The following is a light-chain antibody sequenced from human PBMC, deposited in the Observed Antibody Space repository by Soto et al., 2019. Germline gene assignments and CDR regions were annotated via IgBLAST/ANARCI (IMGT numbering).Light chain of an antibody. V-gene: IGLV3-21*04. CDR1: NIGSKS. CDR3: QVWDSSSDRYVV. Sequence: SYELTQPPSVSVAPGKTARITCGGNNIGSKSVHWYQQKPGQAPVLVIYYDSDRPSGIPERFSGSNSGNTATRTISRVEAGDEADYYCQVWDSSSDRYVVFGGGTKLTVL. J-gene: IGLJ2*01. CDR2: YDS.